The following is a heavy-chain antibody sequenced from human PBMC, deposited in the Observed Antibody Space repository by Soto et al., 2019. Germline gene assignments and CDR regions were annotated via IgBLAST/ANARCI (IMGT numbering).Heavy chain of an antibody. D-gene: IGHD4-17*01. CDR3: ARTALTTVTNHDAFDI. J-gene: IGHJ3*02. CDR2: IDWDDDK. Sequence: GSGPTLVNPTQTLTLTCTFSGFSLSTSGMCVSWIRQPPGKALEWLARIDWDDDKYYSTSLKTRLTISKDTSKNQVVLTMTNMDPVDTATYYCARTALTTVTNHDAFDIWGQGTMVTVSS. CDR1: GFSLSTSGMC. V-gene: IGHV2-70*11.